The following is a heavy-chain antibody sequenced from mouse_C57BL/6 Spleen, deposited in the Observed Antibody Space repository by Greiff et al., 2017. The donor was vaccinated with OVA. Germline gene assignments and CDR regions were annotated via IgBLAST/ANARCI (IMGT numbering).Heavy chain of an antibody. J-gene: IGHJ2*01. D-gene: IGHD4-1*01. V-gene: IGHV1-52*01. CDR3: AAGTWYYFDY. CDR1: GYTFTSYW. Sequence: QVQLQQSGAELVRPGSSVKLSCKASGYTFTSYWMHWVKQRPIQGLEWIGNIDPSDSETHYNQKFKDKATLTVDKSSSTAYMQLSSLTSEDSAVYYCAAGTWYYFDYWGQGTTLTVSS. CDR2: IDPSDSET.